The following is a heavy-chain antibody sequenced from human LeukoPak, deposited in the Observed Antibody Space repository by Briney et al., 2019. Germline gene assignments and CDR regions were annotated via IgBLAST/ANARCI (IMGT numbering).Heavy chain of an antibody. CDR1: GFTFSDYY. V-gene: IGHV3-11*01. Sequence: GGSLTLSCAASGFTFSDYYMSWIRQAPGKGLEWVSYISSSGSTIYYADSVKGRFTISRDNAKNSLYLQMNSLRAEDTAVYYCARASLGSQGGLDAFDIWGQGTMVTVSS. CDR2: ISSSGSTI. J-gene: IGHJ3*02. D-gene: IGHD1-26*01. CDR3: ARASLGSQGGLDAFDI.